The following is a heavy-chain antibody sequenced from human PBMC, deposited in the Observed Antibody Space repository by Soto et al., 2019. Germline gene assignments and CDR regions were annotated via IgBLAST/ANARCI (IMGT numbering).Heavy chain of an antibody. J-gene: IGHJ5*01. CDR2: IYYSGST. Sequence: SETLSLTCTVSGGSISSYYWSWIRQPPGKGLEWIGYIYYSGSTNYNPSLKSRVTISVDTSKNQFSLKLSSVTAADTAVYYCARDLGWRGYFFWSGYYTWWFDSWGQGTLVTVSS. CDR1: GGSISSYY. D-gene: IGHD3-3*01. V-gene: IGHV4-59*01. CDR3: ARDLGWRGYFFWSGYYTWWFDS.